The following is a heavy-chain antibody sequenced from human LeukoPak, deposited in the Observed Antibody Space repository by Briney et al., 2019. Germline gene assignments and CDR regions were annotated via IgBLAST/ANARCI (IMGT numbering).Heavy chain of an antibody. CDR3: AKEGSMTARPFVSIDY. CDR2: IHTSGST. CDR1: GGSIRTYY. V-gene: IGHV4-4*07. J-gene: IGHJ4*02. D-gene: IGHD6-6*01. Sequence: SETLSLTCTVSGGSIRTYYWSWIRQPAGKALEWIGRIHTSGSTDYNPSLESRVSMSVDTSKNQFSLKLRSVTAADTAVYYCAKEGSMTARPFVSIDYWGQGTLVTVSS.